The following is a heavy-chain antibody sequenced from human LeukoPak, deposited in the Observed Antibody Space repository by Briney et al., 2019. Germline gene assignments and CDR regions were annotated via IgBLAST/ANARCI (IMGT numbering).Heavy chain of an antibody. CDR1: GFTFSSYA. Sequence: GGSLRLSCAASGFTFSSYAMSWVRQAPGKGLEWVSAITATSSSTYDADSVQGRFTISRDNSKNTLHLQMNSLRAEDTAVYFCARRSGVAVAGAFDYWGQGTLVTVSS. J-gene: IGHJ4*02. CDR3: ARRSGVAVAGAFDY. D-gene: IGHD6-19*01. CDR2: ITATSSST. V-gene: IGHV3-23*01.